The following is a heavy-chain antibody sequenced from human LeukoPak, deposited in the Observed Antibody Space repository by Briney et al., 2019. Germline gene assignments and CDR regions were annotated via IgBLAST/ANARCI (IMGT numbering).Heavy chain of an antibody. V-gene: IGHV3-30*02. D-gene: IGHD3-10*01. CDR2: IRSDGNNK. CDR3: ARGLYGSGPFDY. J-gene: IGHJ4*02. Sequence: PGGSLRLSCAASGFTFSNYAMNWVRQAPGKGLEWAAFIRSDGNNKFYADSVKGRFTISRDNSKNTLDLQMNSLRAEDTAVYYCARGLYGSGPFDYWGQGTLVTVSS. CDR1: GFTFSNYA.